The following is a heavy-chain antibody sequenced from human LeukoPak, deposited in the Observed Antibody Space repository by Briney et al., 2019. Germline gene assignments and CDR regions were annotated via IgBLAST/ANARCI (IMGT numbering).Heavy chain of an antibody. V-gene: IGHV1-18*01. CDR3: ARLLLGYCSGGSCYSPLDY. Sequence: ASVKVSCKASGCTFTSYGISWVRQAPGQGLEWMGWISAYNGNTNYAQKLQGRVTMTTDTSTSTAYMELRSLRSDDTAVYYCARLLLGYCSGGSCYSPLDYWGQGTLVTVSS. CDR1: GCTFTSYG. CDR2: ISAYNGNT. J-gene: IGHJ4*02. D-gene: IGHD2-15*01.